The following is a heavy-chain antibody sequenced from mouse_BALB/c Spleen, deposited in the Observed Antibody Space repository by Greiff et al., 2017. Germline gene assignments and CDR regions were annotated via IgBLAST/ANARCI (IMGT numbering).Heavy chain of an antibody. V-gene: IGHV1S126*01. J-gene: IGHJ3*01. Sequence: VKLVESGPQLVRPGASVKISCKASGYSFTSYWMHWVKQRPGQGLEWIGMIDPSDSETRLNQKFKDKATLTVDKSSSTAYMQLSSPTSEDSAVYYCARRDDYDGFAYWGQGTLVTVSA. CDR2: IDPSDSET. D-gene: IGHD2-4*01. CDR3: ARRDDYDGFAY. CDR1: GYSFTSYW.